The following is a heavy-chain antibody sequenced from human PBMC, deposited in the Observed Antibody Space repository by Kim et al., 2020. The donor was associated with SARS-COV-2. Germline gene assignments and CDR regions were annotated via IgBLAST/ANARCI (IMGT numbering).Heavy chain of an antibody. V-gene: IGHV3-23*01. CDR2: ISGRTTNT. D-gene: IGHD6-6*01. Sequence: GGSLRLSCAASGFTFSTYAFSWVRLAPGKGLEWVSAISGRTTNTYYADSVRGRFTNSRDNSRNTLYLQMSSLRAEDTALYYCARADRGSYYFGMDVWGQGTTVTVSS. J-gene: IGHJ6*02. CDR1: GFTFSTYA. CDR3: ARADRGSYYFGMDV.